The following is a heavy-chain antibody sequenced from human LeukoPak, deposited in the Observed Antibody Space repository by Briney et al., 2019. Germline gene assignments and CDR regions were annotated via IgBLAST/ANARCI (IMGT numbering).Heavy chain of an antibody. CDR3: ARTRGLGPGGFFDS. CDR2: TSTTGYS. J-gene: IGHJ4*02. CDR1: GGSISSSSAY. V-gene: IGHV3-11*03. D-gene: IGHD3/OR15-3a*01. Sequence: PSETLSLTCTVSGGSISSSSAYMSWIRQAPGKGLEWVSYTSTTGYSNYADSVEGRFTVSRDNAKNSLYLEMNSLRAEDTALYYCARTRGLGPGGFFDSWGQGSLVTVSS.